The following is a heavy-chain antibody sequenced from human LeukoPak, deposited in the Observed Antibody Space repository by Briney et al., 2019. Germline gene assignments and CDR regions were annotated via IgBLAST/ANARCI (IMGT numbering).Heavy chain of an antibody. J-gene: IGHJ3*02. Sequence: SETLSLTCAVYGGSFSGYYWSWIRQPPGKGLEWIGEINHSGSTNYNPSLKSRVTISVDTSKNQFSLKLSSVTAADTAVYYCARGSDFWSGRAFDIWGQGTMVTVSS. CDR3: ARGSDFWSGRAFDI. CDR2: INHSGST. CDR1: GGSFSGYY. V-gene: IGHV4-34*01. D-gene: IGHD3-3*01.